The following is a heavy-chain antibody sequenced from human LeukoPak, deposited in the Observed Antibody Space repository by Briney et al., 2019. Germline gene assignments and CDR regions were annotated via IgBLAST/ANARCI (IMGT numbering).Heavy chain of an antibody. D-gene: IGHD5-18*01. Sequence: PGGSLRLSCAASGFTFDDYAMHWVRQAPGKGREWVSGISWNSGSIGYADSVKGRFTISRDNAKNSLYLQMNSLRAEDTALYYCAKDMGPRGYSPVDYWGQGTLVTVSS. V-gene: IGHV3-9*01. CDR2: ISWNSGSI. J-gene: IGHJ4*02. CDR1: GFTFDDYA. CDR3: AKDMGPRGYSPVDY.